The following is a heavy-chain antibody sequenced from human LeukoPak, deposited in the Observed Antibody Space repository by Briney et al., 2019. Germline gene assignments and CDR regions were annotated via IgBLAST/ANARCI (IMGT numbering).Heavy chain of an antibody. CDR1: GGSISSYY. CDR3: ARRELSGDYQKAFDI. CDR2: IYTSGST. Sequence: ASETLSLTCTVSGGSISSYYWSWIRQPAGKGLEWIGRIYTSGSTNYNPSLKSRVTMSVDTSKNLFSLKLSSVTAADTAVYYCARRELSGDYQKAFDIWGQGTMVTVSS. J-gene: IGHJ3*02. V-gene: IGHV4-4*07. D-gene: IGHD7-27*01.